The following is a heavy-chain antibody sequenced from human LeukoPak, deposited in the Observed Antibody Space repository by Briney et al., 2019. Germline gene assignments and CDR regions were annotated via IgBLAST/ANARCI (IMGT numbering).Heavy chain of an antibody. D-gene: IGHD2-15*01. Sequence: GGSLRLSCAASGFTFSSYWMNWVRQAPGKGLEWVANIKQDGSEKYYVESVKGRFTISRDNAKNSLYLQMNSLRDEDTAVYYCAGDVGCNDYWGQGTLVTVSS. CDR3: AGDVGCNDY. CDR2: IKQDGSEK. V-gene: IGHV3-7*05. CDR1: GFTFSSYW. J-gene: IGHJ4*02.